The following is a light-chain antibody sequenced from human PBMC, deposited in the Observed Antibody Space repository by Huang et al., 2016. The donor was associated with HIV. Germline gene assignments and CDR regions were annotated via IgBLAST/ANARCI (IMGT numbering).Light chain of an antibody. CDR2: GAS. J-gene: IGKJ4*01. Sequence: EIVLTQSPATLSLSPGKRATLSCRASQSISSYLAWYQQKPGQAPRLLINGASNRATGVPARFSGRGSGTDFTLTITSLEPEDFAVYYCQQRGDWPLTFGGGTKVEIK. CDR3: QQRGDWPLT. CDR1: QSISSY. V-gene: IGKV3-11*01.